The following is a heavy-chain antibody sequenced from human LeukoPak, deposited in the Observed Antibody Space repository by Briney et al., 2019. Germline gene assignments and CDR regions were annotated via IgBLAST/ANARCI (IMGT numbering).Heavy chain of an antibody. CDR1: GFAFSTYE. CDR3: ARSSPDGYYYYMDV. D-gene: IGHD1-14*01. V-gene: IGHV3-48*03. CDR2: IGTSDNTR. J-gene: IGHJ6*03. Sequence: GGSLRLSCAASGFAFSTYEMNWVRQAPGKGLEWVSYIGTSDNTRYYADSVKGRFTISRDNARNSLYLQMNSLRAEDTALYYCARSSPDGYYYYMDVWGKGTTVTVSS.